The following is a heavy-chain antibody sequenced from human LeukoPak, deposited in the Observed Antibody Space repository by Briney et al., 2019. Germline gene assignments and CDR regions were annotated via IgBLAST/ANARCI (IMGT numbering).Heavy chain of an antibody. CDR3: AREGRGVPGAIAAVKGFDY. V-gene: IGHV1-24*01. Sequence: GASVKVSCKVSGYTLTELSMHWVRQAPGKGLEWMGGFDLEDGETIYAQKFQGRVTMTEDTSTDTAYMELSSLRSEDTAIYYCAREGRGVPGAIAAVKGFDYWGQGTLVTVSS. CDR2: FDLEDGET. J-gene: IGHJ4*02. D-gene: IGHD6-13*01. CDR1: GYTLTELS.